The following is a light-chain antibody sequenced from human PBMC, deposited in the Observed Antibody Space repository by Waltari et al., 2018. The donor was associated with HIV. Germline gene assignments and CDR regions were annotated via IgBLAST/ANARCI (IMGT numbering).Light chain of an antibody. CDR1: QSVSDF. CDR3: QQRSHWPLT. V-gene: IGKV3-11*01. J-gene: IGKJ4*01. CDR2: DAS. Sequence: ETVLTQSPARLSLSPGERATLSCRANQSVSDFLAWYRQTPGQPPRLLIYDASTRATGTPARFSGSGSGTDSTLTISSLEPEDFAVYYCQQRSHWPLTFGGGTKVEMK.